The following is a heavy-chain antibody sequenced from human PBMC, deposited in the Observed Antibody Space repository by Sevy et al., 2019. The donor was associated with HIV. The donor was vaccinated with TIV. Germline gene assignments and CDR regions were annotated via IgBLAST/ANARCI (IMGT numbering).Heavy chain of an antibody. Sequence: GGSLRLSCAASGFTLSKYSMSWVRQPPGKGLEWVSTLSFGCGEINHADSVKGRFTISRDNSKNSLYLQMNNLRAEDTAVYYCAREGCTKPHDYWGQGTLVTLSS. CDR3: AREGCTKPHDY. J-gene: IGHJ4*02. D-gene: IGHD2-8*01. V-gene: IGHV3-23*01. CDR2: LSFGCGEI. CDR1: GFTLSKYS.